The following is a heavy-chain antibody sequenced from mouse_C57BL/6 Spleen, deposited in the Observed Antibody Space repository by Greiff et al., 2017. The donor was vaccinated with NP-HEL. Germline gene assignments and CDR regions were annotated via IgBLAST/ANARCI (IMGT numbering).Heavy chain of an antibody. Sequence: QVQLQQSGAELVRPGASVTLSCKASGYTFTDYEMHWVKQTPVHGLEWIGAIDPETGGTAYNQKFKGKAILTADKSSSTAYMELRSLTSEDSAVYYCTRSKFITTVVPYWYFDVWGTGTTVTVSS. CDR3: TRSKFITTVVPYWYFDV. V-gene: IGHV1-15*01. J-gene: IGHJ1*03. CDR2: IDPETGGT. CDR1: GYTFTDYE. D-gene: IGHD1-1*01.